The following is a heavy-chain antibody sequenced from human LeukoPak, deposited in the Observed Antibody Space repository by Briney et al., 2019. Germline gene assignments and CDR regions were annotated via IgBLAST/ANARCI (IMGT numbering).Heavy chain of an antibody. D-gene: IGHD4-17*01. Sequence: SVKVSCKASGGTFSSYAISWVRQAPGQGLEWMGGIIPIFGTANYAQKFQGRVTITTDESTSTAYMELSSLRSEDTAVYYCARDGWNPFMVTTGYFDYWGQGTLVTVSS. J-gene: IGHJ4*02. CDR2: IIPIFGTA. V-gene: IGHV1-69*05. CDR3: ARDGWNPFMVTTGYFDY. CDR1: GGTFSSYA.